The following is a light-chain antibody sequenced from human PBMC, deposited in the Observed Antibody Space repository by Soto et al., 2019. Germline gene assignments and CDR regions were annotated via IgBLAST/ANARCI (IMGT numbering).Light chain of an antibody. CDR2: DVS. V-gene: IGLV2-14*01. CDR3: SSYTSSSTLAV. CDR1: SSDVGGYNY. J-gene: IGLJ2*01. Sequence: QSVLTRPASVSGSPGQSITISCTGTSSDVGGYNYVSWYQQHPGKAPKLMIYDVSNRPSGVSNRFSGSKSGNTASLTISGLQAEDEADYYCSSYTSSSTLAVFGGGTKVTVL.